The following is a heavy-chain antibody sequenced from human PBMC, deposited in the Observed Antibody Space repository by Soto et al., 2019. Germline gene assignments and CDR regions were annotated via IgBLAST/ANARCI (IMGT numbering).Heavy chain of an antibody. V-gene: IGHV1-24*01. CDR2: FDPEDGET. CDR1: GYTLTELS. J-gene: IGHJ6*02. CDR3: ATDRPSTLLSPGYYYGMDV. Sequence: ASVKVSCKVSGYTLTELSMHWVRQAPGKGLEWMGGFDPEDGETIYAQKFQGRVTMTEDTSTDTAYMELSSLRSEDTAVYYCATDRPSTLLSPGYYYGMDVWGQGTTVTVSS.